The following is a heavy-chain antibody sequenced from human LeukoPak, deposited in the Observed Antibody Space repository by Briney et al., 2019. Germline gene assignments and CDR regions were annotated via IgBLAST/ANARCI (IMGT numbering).Heavy chain of an antibody. Sequence: SETLSLTCAVYGGSFSGYYWSWIRQPPGKGLEWVGEINHSGSTNYNPSLKSPVTISVDTSKNQSSLQLSSVTAADTAVYYSARDVDTAMVFGNYFDYWGQGTLVTVSS. CDR3: ARDVDTAMVFGNYFDY. J-gene: IGHJ4*02. CDR2: INHSGST. CDR1: GGSFSGYY. D-gene: IGHD5-18*01. V-gene: IGHV4-34*01.